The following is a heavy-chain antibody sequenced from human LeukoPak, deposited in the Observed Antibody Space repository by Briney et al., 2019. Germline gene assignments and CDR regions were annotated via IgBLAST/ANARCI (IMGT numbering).Heavy chain of an antibody. CDR3: ASSKRWLQPGPPGG. J-gene: IGHJ4*02. D-gene: IGHD5-24*01. CDR1: GFTFSNYL. Sequence: HPGGSLRLSCAASGFTFSNYLMHWVRQAPGKGLEWVAVISYDGSNKYYADSVKGRFTISRDNSKNTLYLQMNSLRAEDTAVYYCASSKRWLQPGPPGGWGQGTLVTVSS. CDR2: ISYDGSNK. V-gene: IGHV3-30-3*01.